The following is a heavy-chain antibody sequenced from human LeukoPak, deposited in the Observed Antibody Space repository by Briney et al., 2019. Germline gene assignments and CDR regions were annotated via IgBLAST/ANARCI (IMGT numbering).Heavy chain of an antibody. J-gene: IGHJ4*02. CDR3: ASSPNYYDSSGPTHYFDY. CDR2: IYYSGST. D-gene: IGHD3-22*01. Sequence: SETLSLTCAVYGGSFSGYYWSWIRQPPGKGLEWIGYIYYSGSTNYNPSLKSRVTISVDTSKNQFSLKLSSVTAADTAVYYCASSPNYYDSSGPTHYFDYWGQGTLVTVSS. V-gene: IGHV4-59*01. CDR1: GGSFSGYY.